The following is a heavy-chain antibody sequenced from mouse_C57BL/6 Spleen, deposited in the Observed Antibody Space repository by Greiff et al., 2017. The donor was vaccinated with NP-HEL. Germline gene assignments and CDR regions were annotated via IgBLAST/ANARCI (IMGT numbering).Heavy chain of an antibody. CDR3: AIEGGYYGNYGAMDY. CDR2: IHPNSGST. Sequence: QVQLQQPGAELVKPGASVKLSCKASGYTFTSYWMHWVKQRPGQGLEWIGMIHPNSGSTNYNEKFKSKATLTVDKSSSTAYMQLSSLTSEDSAVYYCAIEGGYYGNYGAMDYWGQGTSLTVSS. J-gene: IGHJ4*01. CDR1: GYTFTSYW. D-gene: IGHD2-1*01. V-gene: IGHV1-64*01.